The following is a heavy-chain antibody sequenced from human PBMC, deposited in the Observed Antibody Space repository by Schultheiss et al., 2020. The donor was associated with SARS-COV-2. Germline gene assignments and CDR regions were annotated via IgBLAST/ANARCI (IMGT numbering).Heavy chain of an antibody. D-gene: IGHD2-15*01. CDR1: GVSVTSGRYY. V-gene: IGHV4-61*01. J-gene: IGHJ4*02. CDR3: ARLEVGLDY. CDR2: IYYSGST. Sequence: SETLSLTCTVSGVSVTSGRYYWSWIRQPPGKGLEWIGYIYYSGSTNYSPSLKSRVTISVDTSKNQFSLELTSVTAAGTAVYYCARLEVGLDYWGQGTLVTISS.